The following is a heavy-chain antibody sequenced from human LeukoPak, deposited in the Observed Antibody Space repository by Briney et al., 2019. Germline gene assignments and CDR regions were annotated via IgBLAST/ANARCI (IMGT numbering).Heavy chain of an antibody. CDR3: VSFYQAYYFDY. J-gene: IGHJ4*02. CDR1: GGSISSYY. D-gene: IGHD2-21*01. V-gene: IGHV4-30-4*01. CDR2: IYYSGST. Sequence: PSETLSLTCTVSGGSISSYYWSWIRQPPGKGLEWIGYIYYSGSTYYNPSLKSRVTISVDTSKNQISLKLSSVTAADTAVYYCVSFYQAYYFDYWGQGTLVTVSS.